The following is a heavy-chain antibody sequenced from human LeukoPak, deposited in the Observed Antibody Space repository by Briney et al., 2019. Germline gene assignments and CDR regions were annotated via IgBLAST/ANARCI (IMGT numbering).Heavy chain of an antibody. V-gene: IGHV4-34*01. CDR3: ARGWRRGSGWFYDY. CDR1: GGSFSGYY. J-gene: IGHJ4*02. D-gene: IGHD6-19*01. CDR2: TNHSGST. Sequence: SETLSLTCAVYGGSFSGYYWSWIRQPPGKGLEWIGETNHSGSTNYNPSLKSRVTISVDTSKNQFSLKLSSVTAADTAVYYCARGWRRGSGWFYDYWGQGTLVTVSS.